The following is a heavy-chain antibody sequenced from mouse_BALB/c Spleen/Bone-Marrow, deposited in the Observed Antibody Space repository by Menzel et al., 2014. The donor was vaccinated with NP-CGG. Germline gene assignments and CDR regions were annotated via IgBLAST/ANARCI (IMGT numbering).Heavy chain of an antibody. CDR1: GFTFSYYG. J-gene: IGHJ2*01. CDR3: AGDSSGYFDY. Sequence: EVQRVESGGGLVKPGGSLKLSCAASGFTFSYYGMSWVRQSPEKRLEWVAEISSGGSYTYYPDTVTGRFTISRDNAKNTLYLGMSSLRSEGTAMYYCAGDSSGYFDYWGQGTTLTVSS. V-gene: IGHV5-9-4*01. D-gene: IGHD3-1*01. CDR2: ISSGGSYT.